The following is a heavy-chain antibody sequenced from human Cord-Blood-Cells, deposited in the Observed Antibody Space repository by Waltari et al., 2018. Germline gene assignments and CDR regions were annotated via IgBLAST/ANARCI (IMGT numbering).Heavy chain of an antibody. V-gene: IGHV3-33*01. Sequence: QVQLVESGGGVVQPGSSLRLSCAASGFTFSSYGMPWVRQAPGKGLEWVAVIWYDGSNKYYADSVKGRFTISRDNSKNTMYLQMNSLRAEDTAVYYCARDRSGSYFDYWGQGTLVTVSS. CDR2: IWYDGSNK. D-gene: IGHD1-26*01. CDR3: ARDRSGSYFDY. CDR1: GFTFSSYG. J-gene: IGHJ4*02.